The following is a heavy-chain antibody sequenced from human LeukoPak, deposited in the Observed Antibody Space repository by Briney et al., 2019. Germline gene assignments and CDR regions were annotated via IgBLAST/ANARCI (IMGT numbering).Heavy chain of an antibody. Sequence: GGSLRLSCAASGFTVSSNYMSWARQAPGKGLEWVSLIYSGGSTYYADSVKGRFTISRDKSKNTLYLQMNSLRAEDTAVYYCASGSGTYRTPYYYMDVWGKGTTVTVSS. CDR2: IYSGGST. J-gene: IGHJ6*03. D-gene: IGHD3-10*01. CDR3: ASGSGTYRTPYYYMDV. CDR1: GFTVSSNY. V-gene: IGHV3-53*01.